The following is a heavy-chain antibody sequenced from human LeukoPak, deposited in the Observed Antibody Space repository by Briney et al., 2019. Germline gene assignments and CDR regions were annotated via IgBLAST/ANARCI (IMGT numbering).Heavy chain of an antibody. J-gene: IGHJ4*02. Sequence: GASVKVSCKASGYTFTDYYMHWVRQAPGEGLEWMGWIDPKTGGTNYARSFQGRVTMTRDTSASTAYMELSRLRSGDTAVYYCARDIPPYDHLWGSRNYWGQGTLVTVSS. CDR1: GYTFTDYY. D-gene: IGHD3-16*01. CDR3: ARDIPPYDHLWGSRNY. V-gene: IGHV1-2*02. CDR2: IDPKTGGT.